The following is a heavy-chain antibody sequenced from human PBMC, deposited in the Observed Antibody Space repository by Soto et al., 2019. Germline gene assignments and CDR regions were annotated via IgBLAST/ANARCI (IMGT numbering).Heavy chain of an antibody. CDR1: GFTFTSSA. V-gene: IGHV1-58*01. CDR3: AADHSSGYYYLNY. D-gene: IGHD3-22*01. J-gene: IGHJ4*02. Sequence: SVKVSCKASGFTFTSSAVQWVRQARGQRLEWIGWIVVGSGNTNYAQKFQERVTITRDMSTSTANMELSSLRSEDTAVYYCAADHSSGYYYLNYWGQGTLVTVSS. CDR2: IVVGSGNT.